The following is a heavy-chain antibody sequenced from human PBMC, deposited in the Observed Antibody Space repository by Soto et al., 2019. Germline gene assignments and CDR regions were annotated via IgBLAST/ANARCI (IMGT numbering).Heavy chain of an antibody. J-gene: IGHJ5*02. D-gene: IGHD1-1*01. V-gene: IGHV1-18*01. Sequence: QVHLVQSGAEVKKPGASVKVSCKASGYSFTSQGISWLRQAPGQGLEWMGWISTQNGKTQYAQKVQGRVTMTSDTSTTTAYMELRSLRSDDTAVYYCARGRGTARPLEPWGQGTLVTVSS. CDR3: ARGRGTARPLEP. CDR2: ISTQNGKT. CDR1: GYSFTSQG.